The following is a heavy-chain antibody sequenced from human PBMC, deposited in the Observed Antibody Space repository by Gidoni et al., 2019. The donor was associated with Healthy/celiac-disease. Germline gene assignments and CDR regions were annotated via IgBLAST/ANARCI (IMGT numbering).Heavy chain of an antibody. V-gene: IGHV3-33*01. D-gene: IGHD6-13*01. J-gene: IGHJ4*02. CDR2: IYYDGSNK. CDR3: ARDFRTIAAAGRIDY. Sequence: AVIYYDGSNKKYADSVKGRFTISRDNSKNTLYLQMDSLRAADTAVYYCARDFRTIAAAGRIDYWGQGTLVTVSS.